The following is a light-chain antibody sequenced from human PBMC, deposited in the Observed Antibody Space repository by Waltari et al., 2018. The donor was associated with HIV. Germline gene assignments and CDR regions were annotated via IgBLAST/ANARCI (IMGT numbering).Light chain of an antibody. CDR3: QSYDDRLDGSKI. Sequence: SMLTQPHSVSGAPGQRVTISCTGSSSKLGAGYRVHWSQQVPGTAPKLLIYDNTNRPSGVPDRFSGSKSGTSASLAISGLQAEDEAEYYCQSYDDRLDGSKIFGGGTKVTVL. CDR1: SSKLGAGYR. J-gene: IGLJ2*01. V-gene: IGLV1-40*01. CDR2: DNT.